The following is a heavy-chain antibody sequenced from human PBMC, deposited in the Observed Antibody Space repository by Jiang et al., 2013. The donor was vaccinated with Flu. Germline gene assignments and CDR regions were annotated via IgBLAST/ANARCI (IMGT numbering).Heavy chain of an antibody. Sequence: LLKPSETLSLTCTVSGGAISSYYRNWIRQPPGKGLESDWVHLLKWDHQLQPPLRSRVTMSLDTSKKELSLKLNSVTATGAAVYSYARVLRRMDVWGQGTTVTL. CDR2: LLKWDH. CDR3: ARVLRRMDV. V-gene: IGHV4-59*01. J-gene: IGHJ6*02. CDR1: GGAISSYY.